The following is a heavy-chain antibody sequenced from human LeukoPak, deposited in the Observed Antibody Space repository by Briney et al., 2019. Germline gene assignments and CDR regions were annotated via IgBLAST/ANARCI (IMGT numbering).Heavy chain of an antibody. V-gene: IGHV4-39*01. Sequence: SETLSLTCTVSGGSISSSSYYWGWIRQPPGKGLEWIGSIYYSGSTYYNPSHKSRVTITVDTSKNQFALKRSSVTAADTAVYYCASQGGSGYDYWGQGTLVTVSS. CDR3: ASQGGSGYDY. D-gene: IGHD3-22*01. CDR1: GGSISSSSYY. CDR2: IYYSGST. J-gene: IGHJ4*02.